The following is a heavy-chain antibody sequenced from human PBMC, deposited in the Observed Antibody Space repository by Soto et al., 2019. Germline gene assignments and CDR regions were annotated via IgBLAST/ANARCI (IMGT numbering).Heavy chain of an antibody. J-gene: IGHJ4*02. V-gene: IGHV4-34*01. D-gene: IGHD2-15*01. CDR1: GGSFSGYY. CDR2: INHSGST. CDR3: ARSHCSGGSCYGGLDY. Sequence: PSETLSLTCAVYGGSFSGYYWSWIRQPPGKGLEWIGEINHSGSTNYNPSLKSRVTISVDTSKNQFSLKLSSVTAADTAVYYCARSHCSGGSCYGGLDYWGQGTLVTVSS.